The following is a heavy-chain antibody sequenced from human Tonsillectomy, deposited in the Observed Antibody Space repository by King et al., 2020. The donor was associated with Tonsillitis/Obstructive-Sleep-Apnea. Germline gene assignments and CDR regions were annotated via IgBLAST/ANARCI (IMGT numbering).Heavy chain of an antibody. J-gene: IGHJ6*02. CDR2: IYYSGST. CDR1: GGSISSYY. Sequence: VQLQESGPGLVKPSETLSLTCTVSGGSISSYYWSWIRQPPGKGLEWIGYIYYSGSTNYNPSLKSRVTISVDTSKNQFSLKLSSVTAADTAVYYCARAQWELPYYYYYGMDVWGQGTTVTVSS. V-gene: IGHV4-59*01. D-gene: IGHD1-26*01. CDR3: ARAQWELPYYYYYGMDV.